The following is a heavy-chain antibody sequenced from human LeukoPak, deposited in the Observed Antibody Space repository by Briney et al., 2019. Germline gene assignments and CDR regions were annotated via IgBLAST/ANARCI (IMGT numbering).Heavy chain of an antibody. D-gene: IGHD6-19*01. J-gene: IGHJ4*02. CDR1: GFTFSSYE. CDR2: ISYDGSNK. V-gene: IGHV3-30*04. CDR3: ATSSSGWSLNFDY. Sequence: GGSLRLSCAASGFTFSSYEMNWVRQAPGKGLEWVAVISYDGSNKYYADSVKGRFTISRDNSKNTLYLQMNSLRAEDTAVYYCATSSSGWSLNFDYWGQGTLVTVSS.